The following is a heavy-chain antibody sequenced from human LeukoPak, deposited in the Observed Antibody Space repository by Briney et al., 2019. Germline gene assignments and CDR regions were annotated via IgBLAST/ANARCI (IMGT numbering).Heavy chain of an antibody. V-gene: IGHV3-74*01. CDR1: GFTFSSYW. CDR2: INSDGSST. D-gene: IGHD6-19*01. J-gene: IGHJ3*02. Sequence: PGGSLRLSCAASGFTFSSYWMHWVRQAPGKGLVWVSRINSDGSSTNYADSVKGRFTMSGDNAKNSLYLQMNSLRAEDTAVYYCARDYYGGVSSYSSGWHAFDIWGQGTMVTVSS. CDR3: ARDYYGGVSSYSSGWHAFDI.